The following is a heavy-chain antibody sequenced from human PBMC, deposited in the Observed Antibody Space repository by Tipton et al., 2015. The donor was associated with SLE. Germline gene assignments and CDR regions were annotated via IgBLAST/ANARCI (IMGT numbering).Heavy chain of an antibody. CDR2: VYYSGDT. V-gene: IGHV4-39*01. J-gene: IGHJ4*02. D-gene: IGHD6-19*01. CDR3: ARQGREVAVRTVDY. CDR1: GGSITSSSYY. Sequence: TLSLTCTVSGGSITSSSYYWGWIRQSPGKGLEWIGSVYYSGDTFYNPSLQSRLPISVDTSKNQLSLKLNSVTAADTAIYFCARQGREVAVRTVDYWGQGTLVTVSS.